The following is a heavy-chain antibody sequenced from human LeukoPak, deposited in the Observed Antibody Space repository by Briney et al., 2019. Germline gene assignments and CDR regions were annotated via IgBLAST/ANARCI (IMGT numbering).Heavy chain of an antibody. CDR3: ARDPIRVLRGSSWSEAFDI. Sequence: GGSLRLSCAASGFTFSSYGMSWVRQAPGKGLEWVSSISSSSSYIYYADSVKGRFTISRDNAKNSLYLQMNSLRAEDTAVYYCARDPIRVLRGSSWSEAFDIWGQGTMVTVSS. CDR2: ISSSSSYI. V-gene: IGHV3-21*01. J-gene: IGHJ3*02. D-gene: IGHD6-13*01. CDR1: GFTFSSYG.